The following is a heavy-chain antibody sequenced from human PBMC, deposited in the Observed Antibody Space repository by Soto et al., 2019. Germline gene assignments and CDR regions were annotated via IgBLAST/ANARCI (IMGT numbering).Heavy chain of an antibody. J-gene: IGHJ4*02. CDR1: GFSLSTSGVG. Sequence: QITLKESGPTLVKPTQTLTLTCTFSGFSLSTSGVGVGWIRLPPGKALEWLALIYWDDDKRYSPSLKSRLTITKDTSKNQVVLTMTNMDPVDTATYYCAHRPSYCSGGSCYSGFDYWGQGTLVTVSS. V-gene: IGHV2-5*02. CDR2: IYWDDDK. CDR3: AHRPSYCSGGSCYSGFDY. D-gene: IGHD2-15*01.